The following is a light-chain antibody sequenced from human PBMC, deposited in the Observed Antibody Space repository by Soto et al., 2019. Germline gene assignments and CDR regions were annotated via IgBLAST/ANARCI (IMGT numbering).Light chain of an antibody. CDR1: QSISSW. V-gene: IGKV1-5*03. J-gene: IGKJ4*01. CDR2: KAS. Sequence: DIQMTQSPSTLSASVGDRITITCRASQSISSWLAWYQQKPGKAPKLLSYKASNLESGVPSRFSGSRSGTEFTLTISSLQPDDFATYFCQQYSSYSTLTFGGGPRVEI. CDR3: QQYSSYSTLT.